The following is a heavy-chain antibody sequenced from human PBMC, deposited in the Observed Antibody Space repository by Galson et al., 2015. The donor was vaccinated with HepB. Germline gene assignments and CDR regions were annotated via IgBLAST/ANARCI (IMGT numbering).Heavy chain of an antibody. CDR1: GYTFYTYS. CDR2: INPYSRNS. V-gene: IGHV1-18*01. CDR3: ARGALVVVVGASENNWFDP. J-gene: IGHJ5*02. D-gene: IGHD2-15*01. Sequence: SVKVSCKASGYTFYTYSITWLRQAPGQGLDWLGWINPYSRNSKVARKVQGRVNLTADISTNTAYMELRRLTSDDTAVYYCARGALVVVVGASENNWFDPWGQGTLVTVSS.